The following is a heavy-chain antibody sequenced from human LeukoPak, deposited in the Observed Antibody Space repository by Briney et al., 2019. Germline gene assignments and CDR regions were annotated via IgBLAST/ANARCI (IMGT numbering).Heavy chain of an antibody. CDR1: GYTFTSYD. CDR2: INPNSGGT. Sequence: ASVKVSCKASGYTFTSYDINWVRQAPGQGLEWMGWINPNSGGTNYAQKFQGRVTMTRDTSISTAYMELSRLRSDDTAVFYCARVFCTNGVCYGAFDIWGQGTMVTVSS. V-gene: IGHV1-2*02. D-gene: IGHD2-8*01. J-gene: IGHJ3*02. CDR3: ARVFCTNGVCYGAFDI.